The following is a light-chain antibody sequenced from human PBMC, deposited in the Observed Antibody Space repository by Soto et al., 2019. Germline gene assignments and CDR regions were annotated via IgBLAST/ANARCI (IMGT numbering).Light chain of an antibody. CDR2: GTS. Sequence: EIVLTQSPGTLSLSPGERATLSCWASQSVGSAYLAWYQQKPGHAPRLLIYGTSSRATGISDRFSGSGSGTEFTLTISRLEPEDFAVYYCQQYDSPPLTFGGGTKVEIK. CDR3: QQYDSPPLT. J-gene: IGKJ4*01. V-gene: IGKV3-20*01. CDR1: QSVGSAY.